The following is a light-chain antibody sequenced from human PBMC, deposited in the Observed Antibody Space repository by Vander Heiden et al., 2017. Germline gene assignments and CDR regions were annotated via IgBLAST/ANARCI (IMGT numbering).Light chain of an antibody. V-gene: IGKV3-11*01. Sequence: EIVLTQSPATLSLPPGERATLSCRASQGVSSYLAWYQQKPGQAPRLLIYDASNRATGIPARFSGSGSGTDFTLTISSLEPEDFAVYYCQQRSNWPGTFGQGTKLEIK. CDR1: QGVSSY. J-gene: IGKJ2*01. CDR2: DAS. CDR3: QQRSNWPGT.